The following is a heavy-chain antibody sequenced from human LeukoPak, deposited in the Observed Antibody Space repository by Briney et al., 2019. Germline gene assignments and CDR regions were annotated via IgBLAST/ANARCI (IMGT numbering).Heavy chain of an antibody. V-gene: IGHV3-9*01. CDR2: ISWNSGSI. CDR3: AKVARVVRGDYYDY. D-gene: IGHD3-10*01. Sequence: PGGSLRLSCAASGFTFDDYAMHWVRHAPGKGLEWVSGISWNSGSIGYADSVKGRFTISRDNAKNSLYLQMNSLRAEDTALYYCAKVARVVRGDYYDYWGQGTLVTVSS. CDR1: GFTFDDYA. J-gene: IGHJ4*02.